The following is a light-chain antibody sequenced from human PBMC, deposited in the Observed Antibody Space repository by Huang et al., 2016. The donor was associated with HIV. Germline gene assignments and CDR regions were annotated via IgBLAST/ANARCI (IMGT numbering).Light chain of an antibody. CDR2: GAS. J-gene: IGKJ3*01. CDR1: RNVFYSSNSKHY. CDR3: QQYYTSPFT. V-gene: IGKV4-1*01. Sequence: DILMTQSPDFLAVSLGERATINCKSSRNVFYSSNSKHYLAWYQQKPGQPPKLLIHGASTRESGVPDRFSGGGSGTDFTLTISSLQAEDVAIYYCQQYYTSPFTFGPGTKVDIQ.